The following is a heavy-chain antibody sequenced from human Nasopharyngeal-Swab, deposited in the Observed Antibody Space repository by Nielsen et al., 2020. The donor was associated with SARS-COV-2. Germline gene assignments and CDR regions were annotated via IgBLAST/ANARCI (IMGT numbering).Heavy chain of an antibody. V-gene: IGHV4-38-2*02. J-gene: IGHJ6*03. CDR2: IYHSGST. CDR3: ARVVGAKPAYYYYYMDV. D-gene: IGHD3-3*01. Sequence: SETLSLPCTVSGGSISSYYWGWIRQPPGKGLEWIGSIYHSGSTYYNPSLKSRVTISVDTSKNQFSLKLSSVTAADTAVYYCARVVGAKPAYYYYYMDVWGKGTTVTVSS. CDR1: GGSISSYY.